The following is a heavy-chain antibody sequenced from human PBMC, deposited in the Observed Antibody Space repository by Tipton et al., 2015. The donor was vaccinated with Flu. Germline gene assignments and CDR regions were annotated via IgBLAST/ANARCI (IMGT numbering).Heavy chain of an antibody. CDR2: ILHSGST. J-gene: IGHJ2*01. V-gene: IGHV4-38-2*02. CDR3: ARDRSGIPAIETSGYPYWFFDL. CDR1: GYSISSGYF. Sequence: TLSLTCSVSGYSISSGYFWGWIRQPPGKGLEWIGSILHSGSTYFNPSLKSRVSMSVDTSMNQFSLKLSSVTAADTAVYYCARDRSGIPAIETSGYPYWFFDLWGRGTLVTVSS. D-gene: IGHD6-25*01.